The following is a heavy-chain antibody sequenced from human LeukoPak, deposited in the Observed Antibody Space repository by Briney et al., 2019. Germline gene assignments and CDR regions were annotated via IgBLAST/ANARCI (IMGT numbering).Heavy chain of an antibody. D-gene: IGHD1-14*01. V-gene: IGHV1-2*02. J-gene: IGHJ4*02. CDR1: GYTFTGYY. CDR3: ARDRNKRPLDY. Sequence: ASVKVSCKASGYTFTGYYVHWVRQAPGQGLGWMGWINPNSGGTKYTQKCQGRVTMTRDTSISTVYMELSRLRSDDTAVYYCARDRNKRPLDYWGQGTLVTVSS. CDR2: INPNSGGT.